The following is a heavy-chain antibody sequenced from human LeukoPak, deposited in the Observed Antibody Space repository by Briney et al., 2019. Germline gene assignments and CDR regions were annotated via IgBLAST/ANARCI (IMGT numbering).Heavy chain of an antibody. V-gene: IGHV4-59*08. Sequence: KPSETLSLTCTVSGDSISTYYWIWIRQPPGKGLEWIGYIHYSGSTNYNPSLRSRVTISVDTSKNQFSLKLSSATAADTAVYFCARRAINSVMFDYWGQGTLVTVSS. CDR1: GDSISTYY. J-gene: IGHJ4*02. CDR2: IHYSGST. CDR3: ARRAINSVMFDY. D-gene: IGHD3-16*01.